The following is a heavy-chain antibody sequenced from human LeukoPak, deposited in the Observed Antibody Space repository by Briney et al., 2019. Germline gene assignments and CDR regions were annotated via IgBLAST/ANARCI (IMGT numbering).Heavy chain of an antibody. CDR3: VRDGGVSGYDLLDY. D-gene: IGHD5-12*01. V-gene: IGHV3-7*01. Sequence: GGSLRLSCAASGFTFSHYWMTWVRQAPGRGLEWVAQINQDGSEEYYMDSAKARFTISRDNAKNSVFLQMNSLRAEDTAVYYCVRDGGVSGYDLLDYWGQGTLVTVSS. J-gene: IGHJ4*02. CDR1: GFTFSHYW. CDR2: INQDGSEE.